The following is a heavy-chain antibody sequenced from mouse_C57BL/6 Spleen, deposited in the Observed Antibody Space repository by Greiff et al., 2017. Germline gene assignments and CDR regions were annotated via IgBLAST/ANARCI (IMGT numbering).Heavy chain of an antibody. V-gene: IGHV1-69*01. CDR1: GYTFTSYW. CDR3: ARLGGYYCTYGY. CDR2: IAPSDSYT. D-gene: IGHD2-1*01. Sequence: QVQLKQSGAELVMPGASVKLSCKASGYTFTSYWMPWVKQRPGQGLEWIGEIAPSDSYTNYNQKFKGKSTLTVDKSSSTAYMQLSSLTSEDSAVYYCARLGGYYCTYGYWGQGTTLTVSS. J-gene: IGHJ2*01.